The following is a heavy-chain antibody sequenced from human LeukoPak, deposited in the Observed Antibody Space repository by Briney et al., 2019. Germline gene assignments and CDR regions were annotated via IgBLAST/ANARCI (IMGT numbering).Heavy chain of an antibody. D-gene: IGHD1-26*01. J-gene: IGHJ6*03. CDR2: ISGRGGST. CDR3: ARLSGWEPAGDYYYYYMDV. CDR1: GFPFSSYA. V-gene: IGHV3-23*01. Sequence: PGGSLRLSCAASGFPFSSYAMSWIRQAPGKGLEWVSAISGRGGSTYYADSVKGRFPISRDNSKNPLYLQMNSLRAEDTAVYYCARLSGWEPAGDYYYYYMDVWGKGTTVTVSS.